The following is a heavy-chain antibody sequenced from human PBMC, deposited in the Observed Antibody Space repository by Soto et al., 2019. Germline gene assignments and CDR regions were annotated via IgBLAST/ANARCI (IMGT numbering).Heavy chain of an antibody. CDR1: KFTFRSYG. CDR2: ISFDGSDK. Sequence: QVQRVESGGGVVQPGRSLRLSCVASKFTFRSYGMHWVRQAPGKGLEWVARISFDGSDKYYGESVKGRFTISRDNSKNTLYLQMSSLSAENTAVYYCAKDFKPLSPDSYFDYWGQGALVSVSS. V-gene: IGHV3-30*18. CDR3: AKDFKPLSPDSYFDY. J-gene: IGHJ4*02.